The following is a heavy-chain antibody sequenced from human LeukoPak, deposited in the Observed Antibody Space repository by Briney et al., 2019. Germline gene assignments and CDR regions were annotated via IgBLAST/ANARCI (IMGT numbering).Heavy chain of an antibody. CDR2: IIPILGIA. J-gene: IGHJ4*02. D-gene: IGHD3-22*01. CDR3: ARDRYYDSSTH. V-gene: IGHV1-69*04. Sequence: SVKVSCKASGYTFTSYGISWVRQAPGQGLEWMGRIIPILGIANYAQKFQGRVTITADKSTSTAYMELSSLRSEDTAVYYCARDRYYDSSTHWGQGTLVTVSS. CDR1: GYTFTSYG.